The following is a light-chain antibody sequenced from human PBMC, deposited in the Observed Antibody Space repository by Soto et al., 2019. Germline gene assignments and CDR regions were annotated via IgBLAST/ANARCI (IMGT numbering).Light chain of an antibody. V-gene: IGKV3-15*01. CDR3: QQYDNWPPT. CDR1: QSVSNN. J-gene: IGKJ1*01. CDR2: GAS. Sequence: EIVMTQSPATLSVSPGERATLSCRASQSVSNNLAWYQQKPGQAPRLLISGASTRATGIPARFSGIGSGTEFALTVSSLHSEDFVVYYCQQYDNWPPTFGQGTKVEVK.